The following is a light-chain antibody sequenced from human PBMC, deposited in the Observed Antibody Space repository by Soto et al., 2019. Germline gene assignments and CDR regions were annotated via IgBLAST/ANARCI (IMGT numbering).Light chain of an antibody. Sequence: EIVMTQSPATLSVSPGERATLSCRASQSLGTNLAWFQQKPGQPPRLLIQGASTRATGIPARFSGSGSGTAFTLTISSLQSEDFAVYYCQQYNMWPRTFGQGTKVDIK. CDR2: GAS. J-gene: IGKJ1*01. CDR3: QQYNMWPRT. CDR1: QSLGTN. V-gene: IGKV3-15*01.